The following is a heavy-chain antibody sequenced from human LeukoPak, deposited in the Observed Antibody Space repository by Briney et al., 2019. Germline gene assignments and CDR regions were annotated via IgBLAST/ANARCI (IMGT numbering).Heavy chain of an antibody. CDR2: INHSGST. CDR3: ARYMVRGVISYYYYGMDV. D-gene: IGHD3-10*01. V-gene: IGHV4-34*01. CDR1: GGSFSGYY. J-gene: IGHJ6*02. Sequence: PSETLSLTCAVYGGSFSGYYWSWIRQPPGKGLGWIGEINHSGSTNYNPSLKSRVTISVDTSKNQFSLKLSSVTAADTAVYYCARYMVRGVISYYYYGMDVWGQGTTVTVSS.